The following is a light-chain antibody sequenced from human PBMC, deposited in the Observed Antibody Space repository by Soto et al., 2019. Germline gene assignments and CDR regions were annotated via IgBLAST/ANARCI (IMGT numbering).Light chain of an antibody. V-gene: IGLV2-14*01. CDR3: SSYASSSTLV. Sequence: QSALTQPASVSGSPGKSITISCTGTSSDVGGYDYVSWYQQHPGKVPKLMIYDVSSRPSGVSNRFSGSKSGNTASLTISGLQAEDEADYYCSSYASSSTLVFGGGTKLTVL. J-gene: IGLJ2*01. CDR2: DVS. CDR1: SSDVGGYDY.